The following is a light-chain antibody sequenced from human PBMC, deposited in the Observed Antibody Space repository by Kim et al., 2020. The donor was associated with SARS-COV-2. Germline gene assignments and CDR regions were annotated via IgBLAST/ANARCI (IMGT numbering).Light chain of an antibody. Sequence: DIQMTQSPSTLSASVGDRVTITCRASQSIGNYLAWYQQKPGRGPKLLIYDASTLQRGVPSRFRGGGSETQFSLIIGSLQPDDFATYYCQQYKTNSWTFGQGTKVDIK. CDR2: DAS. CDR1: QSIGNY. V-gene: IGKV1-5*01. CDR3: QQYKTNSWT. J-gene: IGKJ1*01.